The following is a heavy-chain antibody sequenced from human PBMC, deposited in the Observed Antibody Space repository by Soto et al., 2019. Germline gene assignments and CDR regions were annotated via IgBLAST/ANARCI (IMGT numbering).Heavy chain of an antibody. CDR3: ARSRGYCSGGSCYSGGDNWFDP. J-gene: IGHJ5*02. V-gene: IGHV4-61*01. Sequence: PSETLSLTCTVSGGSVSSGSYYWSWIRQPPGKGLEWIGYIYYSGSTNYNPSLKSRVTISVDTSKNQFSLKLSSVTAADTAVYYCARSRGYCSGGSCYSGGDNWFDPWGQGTLVTVS. CDR2: IYYSGST. CDR1: GGSVSSGSYY. D-gene: IGHD2-15*01.